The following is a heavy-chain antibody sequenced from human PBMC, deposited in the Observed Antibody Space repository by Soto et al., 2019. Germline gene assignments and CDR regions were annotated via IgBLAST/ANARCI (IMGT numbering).Heavy chain of an antibody. J-gene: IGHJ6*02. D-gene: IGHD3-22*01. CDR3: ARDPTYYYDSSGPTARGGMDV. Sequence: TCTVSGGSISSGGYYWSWIRQHPGKGLEWIGYIYYSGSTYYNPSLKSRVTISVDTSKNQFSLKLSSVTAADTAVYYCARDPTYYYDSSGPTARGGMDVWGQGTTVTVSS. CDR1: GGSISSGGYY. V-gene: IGHV4-31*03. CDR2: IYYSGST.